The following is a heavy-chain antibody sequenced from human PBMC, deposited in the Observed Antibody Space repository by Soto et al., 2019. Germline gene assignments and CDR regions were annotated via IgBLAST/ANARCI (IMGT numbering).Heavy chain of an antibody. D-gene: IGHD2-15*01. CDR3: ARGGSYFDY. V-gene: IGHV3-48*03. J-gene: IGHJ4*02. Sequence: EVQLVESGGGLVQPGGSLRLSCAASGFTFSSYEMNWVRQAPGKGLEWVSYITGSGSTIYYADSVKGRFTISRDNAKNTMYLQMNSLRAEDTAVYYCARGGSYFDYWGQGTLVTGSS. CDR1: GFTFSSYE. CDR2: ITGSGSTI.